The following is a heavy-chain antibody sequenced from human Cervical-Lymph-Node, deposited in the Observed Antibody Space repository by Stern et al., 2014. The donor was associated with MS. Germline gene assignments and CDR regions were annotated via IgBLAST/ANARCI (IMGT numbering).Heavy chain of an antibody. CDR3: ARAAYSTSSYNY. D-gene: IGHD6-6*01. V-gene: IGHV1-69*01. CDR1: GGTFNTNV. J-gene: IGHJ4*02. CDR2: IIPIFGTA. Sequence: QVQLVQSGAEVKKPGSSVKVSCKASGGTFNTNVISWVRQAPGQGLEWMGGIIPIFGTALSAQKFQGRVTITANESTRAVYMELSSLRSEDTAVYYCARAAYSTSSYNYWGQGTLVIVSS.